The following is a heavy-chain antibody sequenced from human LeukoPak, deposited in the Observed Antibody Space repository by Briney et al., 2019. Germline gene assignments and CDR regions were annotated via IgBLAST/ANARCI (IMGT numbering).Heavy chain of an antibody. D-gene: IGHD3-16*01. J-gene: IGHJ4*02. Sequence: GGSLRLSCAASGFTFSSYTMHWVRQAPGKGLEWVALISYDGRNEYFADSVKGRLTISRDNSKNTVYLQINSLRTEDTTVYYCARELRGSSLDYWGQGTLVTVSS. CDR3: ARELRGSSLDY. CDR1: GFTFSSYT. V-gene: IGHV3-30*04. CDR2: ISYDGRNE.